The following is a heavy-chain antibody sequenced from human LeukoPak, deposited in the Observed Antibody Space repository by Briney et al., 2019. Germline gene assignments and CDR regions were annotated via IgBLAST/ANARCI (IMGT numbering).Heavy chain of an antibody. V-gene: IGHV3-9*03. Sequence: QPGRSLRLSCAASGFTFDDYAMHRVRQAPGKGLEWVSGISWNSGSIGYADSVKGRFTISRDNAKNSLYLQMNSLRAEDMALYYCAKGSCTNGVCYLHYWGQGTLVTVSS. CDR3: AKGSCTNGVCYLHY. CDR1: GFTFDDYA. J-gene: IGHJ4*02. CDR2: ISWNSGSI. D-gene: IGHD2-8*01.